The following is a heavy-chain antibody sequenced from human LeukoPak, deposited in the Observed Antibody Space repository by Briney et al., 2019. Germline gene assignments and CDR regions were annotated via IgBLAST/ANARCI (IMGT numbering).Heavy chain of an antibody. CDR2: ISGSGSST. CDR1: GFIFSNYA. CDR3: AKDRRGYTRAFDI. D-gene: IGHD2-2*02. J-gene: IGHJ3*02. Sequence: GGSLRLSCAASGFIFSNYAMSWVRQAPGKGLEWVSAISGSGSSTYYADSVKGRFTISRDNSKNTLYMQMNGLRAEDTAVYYCAKDRRGYTRAFDIWGQGTMVTVSS. V-gene: IGHV3-23*01.